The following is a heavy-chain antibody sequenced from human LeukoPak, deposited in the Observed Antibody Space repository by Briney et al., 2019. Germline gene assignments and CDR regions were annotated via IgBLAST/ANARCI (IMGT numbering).Heavy chain of an antibody. CDR1: GYSFSYSS. J-gene: IGHJ3*01. CDR2: IYPDDSEA. CDR3: ARLGAADSKAFDF. D-gene: IGHD2-15*01. Sequence: GESLNIACDTSGYSFSYSSIGWVRQVRGKGREWMGIIYPDDSEAKNAPSFHGRVTISADKSLSINYLQWDNLQASDTAMYYCARLGAADSKAFDFWGQGPMVTVSS. V-gene: IGHV5-51*01.